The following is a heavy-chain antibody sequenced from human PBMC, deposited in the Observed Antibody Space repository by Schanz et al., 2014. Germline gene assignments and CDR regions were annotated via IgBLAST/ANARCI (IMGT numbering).Heavy chain of an antibody. CDR2: IDYAGST. D-gene: IGHD3-10*01. CDR1: GFTVSANY. V-gene: IGHV3-66*01. CDR3: ASPALVQGLMPEYYFDY. Sequence: EVQVVESGGGLVQPGGSLRLSCAVSGFTVSANYMIWVRQPPGKGLEWVSLIDYAGSTNYADSVKGRMTVSRDTSKNALFLQMNNLRAEDTAVYYCASPALVQGLMPEYYFDYWGQGTLVTVSS. J-gene: IGHJ4*02.